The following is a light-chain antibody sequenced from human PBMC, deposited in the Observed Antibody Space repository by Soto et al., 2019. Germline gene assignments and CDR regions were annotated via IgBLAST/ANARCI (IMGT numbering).Light chain of an antibody. Sequence: QITQSPSKLSAPVRDRVTITCRASQTIHSFLAWYQQKAVKAPKLLIYDASNLESGVPSRFSGSGSGTEFTLTVSSLQPDDFATFYCQQFHSCPWTFGQGTKVDI. J-gene: IGKJ1*01. V-gene: IGKV1-5*01. CDR3: QQFHSCPWT. CDR1: QTIHSF. CDR2: DAS.